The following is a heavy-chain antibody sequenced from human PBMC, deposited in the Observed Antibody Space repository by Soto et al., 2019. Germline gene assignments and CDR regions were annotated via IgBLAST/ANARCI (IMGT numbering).Heavy chain of an antibody. CDR2: IYYSGST. V-gene: IGHV4-39*01. D-gene: IGHD3-10*01. J-gene: IGHJ4*02. CDR1: GGSISSSSYY. CDR3: ARPSIPKEYGSGSYDY. Sequence: QLQLQESGPGLVKPSETLSLTCTVSGGSISSSSYYWGWIRQPPGKGLEWIGSIYYSGSTYYNPSLKSRVTISVDTSKNQFSLKLSSVTAADTAVYYCARPSIPKEYGSGSYDYWGQGTLVTVSS.